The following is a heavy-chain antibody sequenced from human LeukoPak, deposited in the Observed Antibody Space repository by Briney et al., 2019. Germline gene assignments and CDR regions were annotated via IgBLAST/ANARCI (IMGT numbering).Heavy chain of an antibody. J-gene: IGHJ3*02. Sequence: SETLSLTCAVYGGSFSGYYWSWIRQPPGKGLEWIGKINHSGSTNYNQSLKSRVTISIDTSKNQFSLKLSSVTAADTAVYYCARGYAFDIWGQGTMVTVSP. CDR2: INHSGST. CDR3: ARGYAFDI. CDR1: GGSFSGYY. V-gene: IGHV4-34*01.